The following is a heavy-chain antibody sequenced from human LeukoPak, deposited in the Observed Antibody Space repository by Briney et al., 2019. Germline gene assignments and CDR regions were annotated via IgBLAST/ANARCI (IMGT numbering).Heavy chain of an antibody. Sequence: TGGSLRLSCAASGFTFSSYAMSWVRQAPGKGLEWVSAISGSGGSTYYADSVKGRFTISRDNSKNTLYLQMNSLRAEDTAVDYCVKCQPDIAAAGTVDYWGQGTLVTVSS. CDR2: ISGSGGST. J-gene: IGHJ4*02. CDR1: GFTFSSYA. CDR3: VKCQPDIAAAGTVDY. D-gene: IGHD6-13*01. V-gene: IGHV3-23*01.